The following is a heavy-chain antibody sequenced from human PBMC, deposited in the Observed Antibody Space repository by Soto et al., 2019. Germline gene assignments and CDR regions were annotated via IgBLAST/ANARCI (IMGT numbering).Heavy chain of an antibody. D-gene: IGHD2-15*01. CDR2: IYYSGST. CDR1: GGSISSSSYY. CDR3: ARRDSSPHSRY. Sequence: QLQLQESGPGLVKPSETLSLTCTVSGGSISSSSYYWGWIRQPPGKGLEWIGSIYYSGSTYYNPSHKRRLTISVDTSKIPFSLKLSSVTAVDTAVYYCARRDSSPHSRYWGQGTLVTVSS. J-gene: IGHJ4*02. V-gene: IGHV4-39*01.